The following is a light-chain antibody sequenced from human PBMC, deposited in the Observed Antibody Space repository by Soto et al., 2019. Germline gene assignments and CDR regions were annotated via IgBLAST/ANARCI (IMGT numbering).Light chain of an antibody. J-gene: IGKJ5*01. Sequence: SSHPAAAEESISLTCRASQGISSYLAWYQQKPGKAPNLLIYTASNLHSGVPTRFSGSGSGTDFTLTCSSLLPADFATYSLRQSPSTLVTIGRGTRLEIK. CDR1: QGISSY. V-gene: IGKV1-8*01. CDR2: TAS. CDR3: RQSPSTLVT.